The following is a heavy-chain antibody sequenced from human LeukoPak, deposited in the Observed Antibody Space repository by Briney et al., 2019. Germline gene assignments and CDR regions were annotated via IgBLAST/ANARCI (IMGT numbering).Heavy chain of an antibody. CDR1: GYTFTGYY. CDR2: INPNNGGT. CDR3: ARDQPDVGPLGY. Sequence: GASVKVSRKASGYTFTGYYVHWVRQAPGQGLEWMGWINPNNGGTNYAQKFQGRVTMTRDTSINTAYMGLSRLRFDDTAVYYCARDQPDVGPLGYWGQGTLVTVSS. D-gene: IGHD2-15*01. J-gene: IGHJ4*02. V-gene: IGHV1-2*02.